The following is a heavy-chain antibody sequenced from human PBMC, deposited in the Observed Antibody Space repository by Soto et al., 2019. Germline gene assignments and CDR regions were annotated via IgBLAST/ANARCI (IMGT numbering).Heavy chain of an antibody. CDR2: ISSSSSYT. CDR3: ARDRYSSSWDKFDY. J-gene: IGHJ4*02. V-gene: IGHV3-11*06. CDR1: GFTFSDYY. D-gene: IGHD6-13*01. Sequence: QVQLVESGGGLVKPGGSLRLSCAASGFTFSDYYMSWIHQAPGKGLEWVSYISSSSSYTNYADSVKGRFTISRDNAKNSLYLQMNSVRAEDTAVYYCARDRYSSSWDKFDYWGQGTLVTVSS.